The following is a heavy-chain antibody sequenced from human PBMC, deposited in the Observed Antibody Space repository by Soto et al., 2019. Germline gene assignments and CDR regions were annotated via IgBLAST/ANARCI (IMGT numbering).Heavy chain of an antibody. Sequence: PSETLSLTCAVYGGSFSGYYWSWIRQPPGKGLEWIGEINHDGRTKYNPSLKSRVTISLDTSKNQFSLKLSSVTAADTAVYYCARMWEQLAYFDYWGQGTLVTVSS. CDR1: GGSFSGYY. V-gene: IGHV4-34*01. J-gene: IGHJ4*02. D-gene: IGHD6-13*01. CDR3: ARMWEQLAYFDY. CDR2: INHDGRT.